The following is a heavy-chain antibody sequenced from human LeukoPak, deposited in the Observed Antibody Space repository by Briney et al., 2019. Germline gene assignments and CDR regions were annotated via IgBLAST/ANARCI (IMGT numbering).Heavy chain of an antibody. J-gene: IGHJ4*02. CDR2: INHSGST. CDR3: ARDDVGATVHDY. Sequence: SETLSLTCAVYGGSFSGYYWSWIRQPPGKGLEWIGEINHSGSTNYNPSLKSRVTISVDTSKNQFSLKLSSVPAADTAVYYCARDDVGATVHDYWGQGTLVTVSS. D-gene: IGHD1-26*01. V-gene: IGHV4-34*01. CDR1: GGSFSGYY.